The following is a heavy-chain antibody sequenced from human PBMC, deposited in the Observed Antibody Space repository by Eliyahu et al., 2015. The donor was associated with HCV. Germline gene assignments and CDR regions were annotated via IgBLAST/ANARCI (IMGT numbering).Heavy chain of an antibody. CDR3: ARSIAVAGSRGTRVGSEFDY. CDR2: IYPGDSDT. J-gene: IGHJ4*02. Sequence: EVQLVQSGAEVKKPGESLKISCKGSGYSFTSYWIGWVRQMPGKGLEWMGIIYPGDSDTRYSPSFQGQVTISADKSISTAYLQWSSLKASDTAMYYCARSIAVAGSRGTRVGSEFDYWGQGTLVTVSS. V-gene: IGHV5-51*03. D-gene: IGHD6-19*01. CDR1: GYSFTSYW.